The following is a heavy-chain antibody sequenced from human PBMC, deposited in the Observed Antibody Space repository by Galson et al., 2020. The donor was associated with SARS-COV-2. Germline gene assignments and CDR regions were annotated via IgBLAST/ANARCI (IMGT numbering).Heavy chain of an antibody. Sequence: GESLNISCAASGFTISTSYMSWVRQAPGKGLEWLSYIGGSSDVIKYADSVKGRFTISRDNAKNLLYLQMNSLRDEDTAVYYCAGWYIRFWGQGTLVTVSS. D-gene: IGHD6-19*01. V-gene: IGHV3-48*02. CDR1: GFTISTSY. CDR2: IGGSSDVI. J-gene: IGHJ4*02. CDR3: AGWYIRF.